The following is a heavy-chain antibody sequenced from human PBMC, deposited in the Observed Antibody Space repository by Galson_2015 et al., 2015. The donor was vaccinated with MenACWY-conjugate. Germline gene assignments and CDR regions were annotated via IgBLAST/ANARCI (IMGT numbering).Heavy chain of an antibody. J-gene: IGHJ4*02. CDR3: ARVPVHFFDY. CDR1: GGSISSYY. CDR2: IYYRGST. V-gene: IGHV4-59*08. D-gene: IGHD1-1*01. Sequence: SETLSLTCTVSGGSISSYYWSWIRQPPGKGLEWIGYIYYRGSTNYNPSLKSRVTISVDTSKNQFSLKLSSVTAADTAVYYCARVPVHFFDYWGQGTLVTVSS.